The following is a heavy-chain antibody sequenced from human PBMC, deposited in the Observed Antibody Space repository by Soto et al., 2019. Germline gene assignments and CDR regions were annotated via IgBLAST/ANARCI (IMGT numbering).Heavy chain of an antibody. Sequence: SSETLSLTCTVSGGSISSGGYFWSWIRQPPGKGLEWIGNIFYSGTTYYNPSLKSRVTISVDMSKNQFSLKLSSVTAADTAVYFCARGVLYWGQGTLVTVSS. CDR2: IFYSGTT. V-gene: IGHV4-31*03. J-gene: IGHJ4*02. CDR3: ARGVLY. CDR1: GGSISSGGYF. D-gene: IGHD1-1*01.